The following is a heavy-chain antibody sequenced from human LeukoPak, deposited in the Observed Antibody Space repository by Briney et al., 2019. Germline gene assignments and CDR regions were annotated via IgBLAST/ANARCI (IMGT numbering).Heavy chain of an antibody. CDR3: ARGYGSRSPDAFDI. D-gene: IGHD3-10*01. V-gene: IGHV4-4*02. Sequence: SETLSPTCAVSGGSISSSNWWSWVRQPPGKGLEWIGEIYHSGSTNYNPSLKSRVTISVDKSKNQFSLKLSSVTAADTAVYYCARGYGSRSPDAFDIWGQGTMVTVSS. CDR2: IYHSGST. J-gene: IGHJ3*02. CDR1: GGSISSSNW.